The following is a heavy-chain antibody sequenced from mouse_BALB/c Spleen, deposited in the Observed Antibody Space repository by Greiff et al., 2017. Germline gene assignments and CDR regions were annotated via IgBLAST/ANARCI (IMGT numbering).Heavy chain of an antibody. CDR2: ISSGSSTI. Sequence: EVKLMESGGGLVQPGGSRKLSCAASGFTFSSFGMHWVRQAPEKGLEWVAYISSGSSTIYYADTVKGRFTISRDNPKNTLFLQMTSLRSEDTAMYYCATYGPGAYWGQGTLVTVSA. J-gene: IGHJ3*01. D-gene: IGHD1-1*02. V-gene: IGHV5-17*02. CDR1: GFTFSSFG. CDR3: ATYGPGAY.